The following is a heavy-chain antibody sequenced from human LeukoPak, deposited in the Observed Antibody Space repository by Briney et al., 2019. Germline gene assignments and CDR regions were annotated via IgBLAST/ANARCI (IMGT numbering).Heavy chain of an antibody. CDR2: IVPIFGAT. D-gene: IGHD6-19*01. CDR3: AKGHGSGWYAEQYYFYSMDL. CDR1: GDIFRTSA. J-gene: IGHJ6*04. V-gene: IGHV1-69*13. Sequence: SVKVSCKASGDIFRTSAITWVRQAPGQGLELMGGIVPIFGATKYAQKFQGRLTISADESTSTAYMELSSLRSEDTAVYFCAKGHGSGWYAEQYYFYSMDLWGKGTTVTVSS.